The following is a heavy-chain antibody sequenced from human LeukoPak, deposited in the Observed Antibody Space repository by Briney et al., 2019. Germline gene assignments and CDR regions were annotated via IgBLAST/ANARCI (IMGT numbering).Heavy chain of an antibody. Sequence: GGSLRLSCAPSGFTFSYYGMTWVRQAPGKGLEWVSGISGSGGNTYCADSVKGRFTISRDNSKNTLYLQMNSLRAEDTAVYFCAKDLGYSYGYIDYWGQGTLVTVSS. CDR1: GFTFSYYG. CDR2: ISGSGGNT. CDR3: AKDLGYSYGYIDY. V-gene: IGHV3-23*01. J-gene: IGHJ4*02. D-gene: IGHD5-18*01.